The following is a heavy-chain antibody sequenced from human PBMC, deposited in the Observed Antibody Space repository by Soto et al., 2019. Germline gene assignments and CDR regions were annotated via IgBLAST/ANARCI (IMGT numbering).Heavy chain of an antibody. V-gene: IGHV3-30-3*01. Sequence: GGSLRLSCAASGFTFSSYAMHWVRQAPGKGLEWVAVISYDGSNKYYADSVKGRFTISRDNSKNTLYLQMNSLRAEDMAVYYCARSAWEQLVYYYYYGMDVWGQGTTVTVSS. CDR1: GFTFSSYA. CDR3: ARSAWEQLVYYYYYGMDV. D-gene: IGHD6-6*01. J-gene: IGHJ6*02. CDR2: ISYDGSNK.